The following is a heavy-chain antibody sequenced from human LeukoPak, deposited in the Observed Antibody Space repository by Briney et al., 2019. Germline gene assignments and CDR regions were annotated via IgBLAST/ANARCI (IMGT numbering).Heavy chain of an antibody. CDR3: ATAGNYRFDY. J-gene: IGHJ4*02. CDR1: GFTSSNYW. D-gene: IGHD1-7*01. V-gene: IGHV3-74*01. Sequence: GGPLRLSCAASGFTSSNYWVHWVGPAPGKGRVWVGRINPDGSTINYAASVKGRFTISRDNAKNTLYLQMNRLRAEDTAVYYCATAGNYRFDYWGQGSLVTVSS. CDR2: INPDGSTI.